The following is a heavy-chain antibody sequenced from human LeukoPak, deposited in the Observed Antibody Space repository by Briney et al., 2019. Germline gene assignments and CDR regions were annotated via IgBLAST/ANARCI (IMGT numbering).Heavy chain of an antibody. CDR3: ARHSSQRWDLDY. V-gene: IGHV4-39*01. D-gene: IGHD1-26*01. Sequence: PSETLSLTCTVSGGSISSSSYYWGWIRQPPGKGLEWIGIIYYSGSTNYNPSLKSRVTISVDRSKDQFSLKLSSVTAADTAVYYCARHSSQRWDLDYWGQGTLVTVSS. CDR2: IYYSGST. J-gene: IGHJ4*02. CDR1: GGSISSSSYY.